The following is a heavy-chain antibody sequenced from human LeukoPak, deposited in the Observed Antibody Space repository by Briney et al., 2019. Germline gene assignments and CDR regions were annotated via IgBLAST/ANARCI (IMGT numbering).Heavy chain of an antibody. CDR1: GFTFSSYA. J-gene: IGHJ4*02. Sequence: LPGGSLRLSCAASGFTFSSYAMNWVRQAPGKGLEWVPAISGGGDITYYAGSVKGRFTISRDNSKNTLYLQVSSLRADDTAVYYCAKAHSGSFYSGIHWGQGTLVTVSS. CDR2: ISGGGDIT. CDR3: AKAHSGSFYSGIH. V-gene: IGHV3-23*01. D-gene: IGHD1-26*01.